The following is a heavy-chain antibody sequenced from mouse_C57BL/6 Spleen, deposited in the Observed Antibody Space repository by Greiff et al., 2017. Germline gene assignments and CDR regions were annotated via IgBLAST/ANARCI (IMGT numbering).Heavy chain of an antibody. Sequence: EVQLQESGAELVRPGASVKLSCTASGFNIKDDYMHWVKQRPEQGLEWIGWIDPENGDTEYASKFQGKATITADTSSNTAYLQLSSLRSEDTAVDYGTLAYGNIPWFAYWGQGTLVTVSA. V-gene: IGHV14-4*01. J-gene: IGHJ3*01. CDR3: TLAYGNIPWFAY. D-gene: IGHD2-10*02. CDR1: GFNIKDDY. CDR2: IDPENGDT.